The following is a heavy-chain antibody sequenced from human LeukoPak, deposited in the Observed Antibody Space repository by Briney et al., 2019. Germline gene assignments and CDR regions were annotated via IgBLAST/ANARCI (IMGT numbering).Heavy chain of an antibody. J-gene: IGHJ4*02. CDR2: ISYDGSNK. D-gene: IGHD5-24*01. CDR1: GFTFSSYA. V-gene: IGHV3-30*04. Sequence: GGSLRLSCAASGFTFSSYAMHWVRQAPGKGLEWVAVISYDGSNKYYADSVKGRFTISRDNSKNTLYLQMNSLRAEDTAVYYCARVGEKAFHLWPEIDYWGQGTLVTVSS. CDR3: ARVGEKAFHLWPEIDY.